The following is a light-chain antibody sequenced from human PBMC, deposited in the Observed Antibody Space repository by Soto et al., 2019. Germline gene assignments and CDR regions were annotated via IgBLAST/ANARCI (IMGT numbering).Light chain of an antibody. J-gene: IGKJ4*01. CDR1: HSINND. V-gene: IGKV3-15*01. CDR3: QQYNSWPPLT. Sequence: EIVMTQSPATLSVSPGERATLSCRASHSINNDLAWYKQKPGQAPRLLIYGASTRATGIPGRFSGSGSGTLFTLASSSLPSEDFAVYYRQQYNSWPPLTCGGGTKVEI. CDR2: GAS.